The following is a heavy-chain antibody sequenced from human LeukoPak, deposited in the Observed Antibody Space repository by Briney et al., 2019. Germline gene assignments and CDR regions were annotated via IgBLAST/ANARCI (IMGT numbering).Heavy chain of an antibody. CDR1: GGSISSNNYY. D-gene: IGHD3-10*01. V-gene: IGHV4-30-4*08. CDR2: SYYSGRT. CDR3: AVTYYYGSGSYSFDY. Sequence: SETLSLTCTVSGGSISSNNYYWSWIRQPPGKGLEWIGNSYYSGRTYDNPSLKSRVTISVDTSKNQFSLKLSSVTAADTAVYYCAVTYYYGSGSYSFDYWGQGTLVTVSS. J-gene: IGHJ4*02.